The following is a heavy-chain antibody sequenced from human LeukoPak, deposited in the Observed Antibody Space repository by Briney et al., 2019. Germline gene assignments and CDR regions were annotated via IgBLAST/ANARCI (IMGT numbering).Heavy chain of an antibody. D-gene: IGHD6-13*01. CDR2: IKPDGSVG. CDR1: GFTFSSYW. Sequence: PGGSLRLSCAASGFTFSSYWMTWVRQAPGKGREWVANIKPDGSVGYYVDSVRGRFIISRDNAGNSLYLQMNSLRVEDTAVYYCAQNLVAAAGDHWGQGTLLIVSS. CDR3: AQNLVAAAGDH. J-gene: IGHJ1*01. V-gene: IGHV3-7*01.